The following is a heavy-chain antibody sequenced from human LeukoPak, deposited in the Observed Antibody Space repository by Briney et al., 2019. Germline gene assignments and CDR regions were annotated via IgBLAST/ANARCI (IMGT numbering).Heavy chain of an antibody. CDR1: GGSFSGYY. J-gene: IGHJ4*02. Sequence: SETLSLTCAVYGGSFSGYYWSWIRQPPGKGLEWIGEINHSGSTNYNPSFKSRVTISVDTSKNQFSLKLSSVTAADTAVYYCARNGDYGSGSPPLNYWGQGTLVTVSS. V-gene: IGHV4-34*01. CDR3: ARNGDYGSGSPPLNY. CDR2: INHSGST. D-gene: IGHD3-10*01.